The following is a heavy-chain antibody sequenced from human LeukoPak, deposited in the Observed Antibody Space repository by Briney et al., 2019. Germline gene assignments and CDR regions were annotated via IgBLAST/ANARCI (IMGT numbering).Heavy chain of an antibody. CDR3: AHSAGRGMTDCSSSSCLGAFDI. CDR1: EFSLSTSGVG. V-gene: IGHV2-5*01. CDR2: IYWNGDK. J-gene: IGHJ3*02. Sequence: SGPTLVNPTQTLTLTCTFSEFSLSTSGVGVGWIRQPPGKALEWLALIYWNGDKRYSPSLKSRLTITKDTSKNQVVLTMTNMDPVDTATYYCAHSAGRGMTDCSSSSCLGAFDIWGQGTMVTVSS. D-gene: IGHD2-15*01.